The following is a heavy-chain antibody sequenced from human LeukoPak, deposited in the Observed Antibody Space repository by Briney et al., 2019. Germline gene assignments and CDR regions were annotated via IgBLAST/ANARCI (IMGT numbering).Heavy chain of an antibody. CDR1: GYTFMNYW. CDR3: ARPLYYDSSGYHYHFDY. V-gene: IGHV5-51*01. J-gene: IGHJ4*02. CDR2: TYPVDSDT. Sequence: GESLKISCKGSGYTFMNYWIGWVRQMPGKGLDWMGKTYPVDSDTRYSPPFQGQVVISADKSISTAYLQWSSLKASDTAMYYCARPLYYDSSGYHYHFDYWGQGTLVTVSS. D-gene: IGHD3-22*01.